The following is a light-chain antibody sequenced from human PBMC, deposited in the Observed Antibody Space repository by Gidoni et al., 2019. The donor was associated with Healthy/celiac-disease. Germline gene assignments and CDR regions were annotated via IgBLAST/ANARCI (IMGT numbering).Light chain of an antibody. V-gene: IGKV1-6*01. J-gene: IGKJ1*01. CDR1: QGIRND. Sequence: AIQMTPSPSSLSASVGNRVTITCRASQGIRNDLGWYQQKPGKAPKLLIYAASSLQSGVPSRFSGSGSGTDFTLTISSLQPEDFATYYCLQDYNYPWTFGQGTKVEIK. CDR2: AAS. CDR3: LQDYNYPWT.